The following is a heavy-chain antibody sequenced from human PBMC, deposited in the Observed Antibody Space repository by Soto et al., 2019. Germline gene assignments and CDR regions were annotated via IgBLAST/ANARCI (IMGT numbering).Heavy chain of an antibody. J-gene: IGHJ4*02. V-gene: IGHV3-9*01. CDR3: AKGAEPSPFGPPPPPQ. D-gene: IGHD1-26*01. CDR2: ISWNSGRI. CDR1: GFTFDDYA. Sequence: EVQLVESGGGLVQPGRSLRLSCAASGFTFDDYAMHWVRQPPGKGLEWVSGISWNSGRIGYADSVKGRFTISRDNAKNPLYPQMNSLRAEDPAFYYCAKGAEPSPFGPPPPPQWGPGTLVTVSS.